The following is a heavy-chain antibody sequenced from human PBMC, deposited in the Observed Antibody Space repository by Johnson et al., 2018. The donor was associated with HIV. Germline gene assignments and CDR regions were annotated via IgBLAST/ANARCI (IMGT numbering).Heavy chain of an antibody. CDR3: ARDRTSYGWIHDAFDI. CDR1: GFTFSSYA. J-gene: IGHJ3*02. Sequence: QVQLVESGGGVVQPGRSLRLSCAASGFTFSSYAMHWVRQAPGTGLEWVAVISYDGSNKYYADSVKGRFTISRDNSKNTFYLQMKSLRTEDTALYYCARDRTSYGWIHDAFDIWGQGTMVTVSS. D-gene: IGHD3-16*02. V-gene: IGHV3-30-3*01. CDR2: ISYDGSNK.